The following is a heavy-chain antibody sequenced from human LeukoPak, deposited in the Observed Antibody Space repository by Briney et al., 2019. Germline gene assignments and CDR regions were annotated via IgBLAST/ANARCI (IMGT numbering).Heavy chain of an antibody. CDR2: IYPGDSDT. CDR3: ARHGFDGSGSLHPYYFDY. J-gene: IGHJ4*02. Sequence: GESLKISCKGSGYSFTSYWIGWVRQMPGKGLEWMGIIYPGDSDTRYSPSFQGQVTISADKSTSTAYLQWSSLKASDTAMYYCARHGFDGSGSLHPYYFDYWGQGTLVTVSS. D-gene: IGHD3-10*01. CDR1: GYSFTSYW. V-gene: IGHV5-51*01.